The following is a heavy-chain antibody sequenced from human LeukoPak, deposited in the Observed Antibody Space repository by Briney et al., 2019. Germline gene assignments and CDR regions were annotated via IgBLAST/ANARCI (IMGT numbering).Heavy chain of an antibody. CDR3: AREDMGYCSGGSCYRAWFDP. CDR1: GFTFSSYS. Sequence: PGGSQRLSCAASGFTFSSYSMNWVRQAPGKGLEWVSYISSSGSTIYYADSVKGRFTISRDNAKNSLYLQMNSLRAEDTAVYYCAREDMGYCSGGSCYRAWFDPWGQGTLVTVSS. V-gene: IGHV3-48*04. CDR2: ISSSGSTI. D-gene: IGHD2-15*01. J-gene: IGHJ5*02.